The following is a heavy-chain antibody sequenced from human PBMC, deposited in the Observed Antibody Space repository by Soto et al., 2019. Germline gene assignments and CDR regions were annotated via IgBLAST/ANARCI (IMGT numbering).Heavy chain of an antibody. Sequence: SETLSLTCTVSGGSISSFYWSWIRQPPGKGLEWIGYIYYSGSSNYNPSLKSRVTISVDTSKNQFSLKLNSVTAADTAVYYCARYYCTSTTCYYFDYWGQGTLVTVSS. V-gene: IGHV4-59*01. D-gene: IGHD2-2*01. J-gene: IGHJ4*02. CDR1: GGSISSFY. CDR2: IYYSGSS. CDR3: ARYYCTSTTCYYFDY.